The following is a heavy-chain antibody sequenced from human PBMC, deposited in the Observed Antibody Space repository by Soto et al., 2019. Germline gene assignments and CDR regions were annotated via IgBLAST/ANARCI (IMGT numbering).Heavy chain of an antibody. D-gene: IGHD3-3*01. CDR2: MSYSGNT. CDR1: GGSIDSGDYY. CDR3: VRDEDDFWSGPPGH. V-gene: IGHV4-30-4*01. J-gene: IGHJ4*02. Sequence: PSETLSLTCTVSGGSIDSGDYYWSWIRQSPGKGLEWIGYMSYSGNTYYNPSLKSRVTLSVDTSKNHFSLKLTSVTAADTAVYYCVRDEDDFWSGPPGHRGQRTPVTVSS.